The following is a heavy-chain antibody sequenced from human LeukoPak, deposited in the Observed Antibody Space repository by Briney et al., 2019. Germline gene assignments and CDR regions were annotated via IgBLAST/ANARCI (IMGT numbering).Heavy chain of an antibody. J-gene: IGHJ3*02. D-gene: IGHD3-22*01. V-gene: IGHV3-21*01. CDR3: ARGGRGYEDAFDI. CDR1: GFTFSSYT. CDR2: ISSSSIYV. Sequence: GGSLRLSCAASGFTFSSYTMNWVRQAPGKGLEWVSSISSSSIYVYYADSVKGRFTISRDNAKNSLYLQMNSLRAEDTAVYYCARGGRGYEDAFDIWGQGTMVTVSS.